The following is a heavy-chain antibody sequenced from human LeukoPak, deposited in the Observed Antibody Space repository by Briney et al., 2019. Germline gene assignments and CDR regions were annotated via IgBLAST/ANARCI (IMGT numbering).Heavy chain of an antibody. V-gene: IGHV4-34*01. D-gene: IGHD5-24*01. CDR2: INHSGST. Sequence: SETLSLTCAVYGGSFSGYYWSWIRQPPGKGLEWIGEINHSGSTNYNPSLKSRVTISVDTPKNQFSLKLSSVTAADTAVYYCARKVRNGRSFDPWGQGTLVTVSS. CDR1: GGSFSGYY. CDR3: ARKVRNGRSFDP. J-gene: IGHJ5*02.